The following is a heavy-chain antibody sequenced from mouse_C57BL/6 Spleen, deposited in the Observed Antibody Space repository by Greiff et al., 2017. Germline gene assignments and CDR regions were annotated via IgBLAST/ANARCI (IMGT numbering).Heavy chain of an antibody. CDR3: ARGGAQARPYAMDY. V-gene: IGHV1-66*01. Sequence: QVQLQQSGPELVKPGASVKISCKASGYSFTSYYIHWVKQRPGQGLEWIGWIYPGSGNTKYNEKFKGKATLTADTSSSTAYMQLSSLTSEDSAVYYCARGGAQARPYAMDYWGQGTSVTVSS. J-gene: IGHJ4*01. CDR1: GYSFTSYY. CDR2: IYPGSGNT. D-gene: IGHD3-2*02.